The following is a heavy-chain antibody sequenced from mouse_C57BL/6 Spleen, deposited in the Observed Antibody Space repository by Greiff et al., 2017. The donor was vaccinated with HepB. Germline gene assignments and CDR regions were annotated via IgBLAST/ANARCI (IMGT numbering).Heavy chain of an antibody. V-gene: IGHV1-69*01. J-gene: IGHJ4*01. CDR3: ARGGYDGYAMDY. CDR2: IDPSDSYT. CDR1: GYTFTSYW. D-gene: IGHD2-3*01. Sequence: VQVVESGAELVMPGASVKLSCKASGYTFTSYWMHWVKQRPGQGLEWIGEIDPSDSYTNYNQKFKGKSTLTVDKSSSTAYMQLSSLTSEDSAVYYCARGGYDGYAMDYWGQGTSVTVSS.